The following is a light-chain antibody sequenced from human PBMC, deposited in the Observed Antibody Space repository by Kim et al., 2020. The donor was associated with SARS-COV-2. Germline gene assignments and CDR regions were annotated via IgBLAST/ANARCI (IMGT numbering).Light chain of an antibody. J-gene: IGKJ2*01. Sequence: DIQMTQSPSSLSASVGDRVTITCRASQSISSYLNWYQQKVGKAPKLLIYAASSLHSGVPSRFSGSGSGTDFTLTISSLQPGDFATYYCQQSYSTPPTFGQGTKLEI. CDR1: QSISSY. CDR2: AAS. V-gene: IGKV1-39*01. CDR3: QQSYSTPPT.